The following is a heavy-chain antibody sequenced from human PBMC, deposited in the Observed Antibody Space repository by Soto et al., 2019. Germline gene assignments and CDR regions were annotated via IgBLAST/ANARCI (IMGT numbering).Heavy chain of an antibody. J-gene: IGHJ5*02. CDR1: GGSISSYY. Sequence: SETLSLTCTVSGGSISSYYWSWIRQPPGKGLEWIGYIYYSGSTNYNPSLKSRVAISVDTSKNQFSLKLNSVTAADTAVYYCARSLRFSSSWFDPWGQGTLVTVSS. V-gene: IGHV4-59*01. D-gene: IGHD6-13*01. CDR2: IYYSGST. CDR3: ARSLRFSSSWFDP.